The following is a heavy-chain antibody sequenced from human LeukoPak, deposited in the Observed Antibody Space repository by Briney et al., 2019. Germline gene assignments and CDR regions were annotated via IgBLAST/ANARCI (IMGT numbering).Heavy chain of an antibody. CDR2: IYHSGST. V-gene: IGHV4-30-2*01. Sequence: SETLSLTCTVSGGSISSGGYYWSWIRQLPGKGLEWIGYIYHSGSTYYNPSLKSRVTISVDRSKNQFSLKLSSVTAADTAVYYCATVGITNFGVAERQEPTNFDYWGQGTLVTVSS. CDR1: GGSISSGGYY. J-gene: IGHJ4*02. CDR3: ATVGITNFGVAERQEPTNFDY. D-gene: IGHD3-3*01.